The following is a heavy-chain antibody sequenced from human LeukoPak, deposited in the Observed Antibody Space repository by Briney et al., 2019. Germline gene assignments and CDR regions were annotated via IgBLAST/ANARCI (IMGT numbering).Heavy chain of an antibody. Sequence: SGGPLGLSCEASGFTFRNYVINWFRQAPGKGLEWVAVTSSDLNVKLYADSVKGRFTISRDNSRSTLYLQMNSLRPEDTAIYYCAREGYYGSGSPPSLYFDYWGQGTLVTVSS. V-gene: IGHV3-30-3*01. D-gene: IGHD3-10*01. CDR1: GFTFRNYV. J-gene: IGHJ4*02. CDR3: AREGYYGSGSPPSLYFDY. CDR2: TSSDLNVK.